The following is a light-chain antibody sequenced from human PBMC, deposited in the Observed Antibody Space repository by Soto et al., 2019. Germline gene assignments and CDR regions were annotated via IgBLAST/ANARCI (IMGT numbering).Light chain of an antibody. V-gene: IGKV1-39*01. Sequence: DIQMTQSPSSLSASVGDRVTITCRASQSINNYLSWYQQKPGKDPNLLIFGASTLQSGVPSRFSGSGSGTDFTLTISSLQPEDFATYYFIQSYRXPLTCGGGTKV. CDR2: GAS. J-gene: IGKJ4*01. CDR1: QSINNY. CDR3: IQSYRXPLT.